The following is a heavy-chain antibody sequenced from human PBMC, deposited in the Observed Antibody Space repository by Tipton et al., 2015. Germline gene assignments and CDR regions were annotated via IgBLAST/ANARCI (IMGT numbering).Heavy chain of an antibody. D-gene: IGHD3-10*01. CDR1: GGSISSTNW. J-gene: IGHJ6*02. CDR2: ISQSGNT. V-gene: IGHV4-4*02. CDR3: ARFRYYGSGTERGYFHGLDV. Sequence: SLRLSCAVSGGSISSTNWWTWVRQPPGKGLEWIGEISQSGNTNYNPSLKSRVTISADKSKNQFSLNLKSVTAADTAVYYCARFRYYGSGTERGYFHGLDVWGQGTTVTVSS.